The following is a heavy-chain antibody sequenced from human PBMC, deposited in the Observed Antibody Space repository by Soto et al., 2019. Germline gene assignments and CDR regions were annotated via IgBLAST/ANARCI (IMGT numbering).Heavy chain of an antibody. Sequence: ASVKVSCKASGYTFTSYAMRWVRQAPGQRLEWMGWINAGNGNTKYSQKFQGRVTITRDTSASTAYMELSSLRSEDTAVYYCAKRYVPAARVADYYGMDVWGQGTTVTVSS. CDR3: AKRYVPAARVADYYGMDV. D-gene: IGHD2-2*01. CDR2: INAGNGNT. CDR1: GYTFTSYA. V-gene: IGHV1-3*01. J-gene: IGHJ6*02.